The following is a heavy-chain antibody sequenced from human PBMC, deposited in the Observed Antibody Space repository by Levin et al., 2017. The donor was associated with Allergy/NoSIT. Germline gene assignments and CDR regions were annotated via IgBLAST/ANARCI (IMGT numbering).Heavy chain of an antibody. D-gene: IGHD5-12*01. V-gene: IGHV3-23*01. CDR1: GFTFSSYA. CDR2: ISGSGGST. Sequence: GESLKISCAASGFTFSSYAMSWVRQAPGKGLEWVSAISGSGGSTYFADSVKGRFTISRDNSKNTLYLQMNSLRAEDTAVYYCARSRGYSAYETFDYWGQGTLVTVSS. J-gene: IGHJ4*02. CDR3: ARSRGYSAYETFDY.